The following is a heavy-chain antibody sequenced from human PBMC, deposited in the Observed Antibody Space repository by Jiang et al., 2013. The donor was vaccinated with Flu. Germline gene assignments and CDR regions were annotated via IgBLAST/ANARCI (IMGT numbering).Heavy chain of an antibody. CDR3: AKSLGSTRWFGELYSTGYYGMDV. Sequence: VQLVESGGGVVQPGRSLRLSCAASGFTFSSYGMHWVRQAPGKGLEWVAVISYDGSNKYYADSVKGRFTISRDNSKNTLYLQMNSLRAEDTAVYYCAKSLGSTRWFGELYSTGYYGMDVWGQGTTVTVSS. J-gene: IGHJ6*02. D-gene: IGHD3-10*01. CDR1: GFTFSSYG. CDR2: ISYDGSNK. V-gene: IGHV3-30*18.